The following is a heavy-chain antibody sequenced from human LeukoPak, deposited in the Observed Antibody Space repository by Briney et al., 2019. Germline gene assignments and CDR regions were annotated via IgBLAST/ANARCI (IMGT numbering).Heavy chain of an antibody. CDR2: ISLSTTSI. CDR1: GFTFSSYG. V-gene: IGHV3-48*04. CDR3: ARDPGSGYEEHFDY. Sequence: GGSLRLSCAASGFTFSSYGMHWVRQAPGKGLEWISYISLSTTSIYYADSVKGRFTISRDNAKDSLYLQMNSLRAEDTAVYYCARDPGSGYEEHFDYWGQGTLVTVSS. J-gene: IGHJ4*02. D-gene: IGHD5-12*01.